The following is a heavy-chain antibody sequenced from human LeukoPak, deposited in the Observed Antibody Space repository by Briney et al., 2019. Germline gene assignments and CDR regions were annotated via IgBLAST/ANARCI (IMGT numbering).Heavy chain of an antibody. J-gene: IGHJ4*02. CDR1: GVSISSYY. D-gene: IGHD3-22*01. CDR3: ARAGDYYDSSGYPH. V-gene: IGHV4-59*01. Sequence: SETLSLTCTVSGVSISSYYWSWIRQPPGKGLEWIGYIYYSGSTNYNPSLKSRVTISVDTSKNQFPLKLSSVTAADTAVYYCARAGDYYDSSGYPHWGQGTLVTVSS. CDR2: IYYSGST.